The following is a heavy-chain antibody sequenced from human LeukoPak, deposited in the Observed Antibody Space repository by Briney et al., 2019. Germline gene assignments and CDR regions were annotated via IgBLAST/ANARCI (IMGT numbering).Heavy chain of an antibody. CDR2: IKQDGSEK. V-gene: IGHV3-7*01. CDR3: ARDPGRWLQFSHFDY. CDR1: GFTFSSYW. J-gene: IGHJ4*02. D-gene: IGHD5-24*01. Sequence: GGSLRLSCAASGFTFSSYWMSWVRQAPGKGLEWVANIKQDGSEKYYVDSVKGRFTISRDNAKNSLYLQMNSLRAEDTAVYYCARDPGRWLQFSHFDYWGQGTLITVSS.